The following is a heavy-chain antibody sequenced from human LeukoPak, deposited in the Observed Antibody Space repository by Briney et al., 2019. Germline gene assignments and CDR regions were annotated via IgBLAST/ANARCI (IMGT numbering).Heavy chain of an antibody. J-gene: IGHJ4*02. V-gene: IGHV4-34*01. CDR1: GGSFSGYY. CDR2: INHSGST. CDR3: ARGPRVLDY. Sequence: PSETLSLTCAVYGGSFSGYYWSWIRQPPGKGLEWIGEINHSGSTNYNPSLKSRDTISVDTSKNQFSLKLSSVTAADTAVYYCARGPRVLDYWGQGTLVTVSS.